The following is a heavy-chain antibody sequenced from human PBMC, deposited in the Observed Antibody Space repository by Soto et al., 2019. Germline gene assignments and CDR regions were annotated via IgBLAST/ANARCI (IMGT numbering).Heavy chain of an antibody. Sequence: GASVKVSCKASRYTFTSYAMHWLRQAPGQRLERMGWINAGNGNTKYSQKFQGRVTITRDTAASTAYMELSSLRSEDTAVYYCASCRGPKYYDILTGYYPPAFGMDVWGQGTTVTVSS. CDR1: RYTFTSYA. J-gene: IGHJ6*02. CDR2: INAGNGNT. D-gene: IGHD3-9*01. CDR3: ASCRGPKYYDILTGYYPPAFGMDV. V-gene: IGHV1-3*01.